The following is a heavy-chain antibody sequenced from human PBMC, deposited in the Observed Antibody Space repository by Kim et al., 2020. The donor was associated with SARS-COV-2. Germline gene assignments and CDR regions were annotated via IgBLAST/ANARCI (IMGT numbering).Heavy chain of an antibody. Sequence: VKGRFTISRDDSKNTLYLQMNSLKTEDTAVYYCTTEGVRGHYYYYGMDVWGQGTTVTVSS. D-gene: IGHD3-10*01. V-gene: IGHV3-15*01. J-gene: IGHJ6*02. CDR3: TTEGVRGHYYYYGMDV.